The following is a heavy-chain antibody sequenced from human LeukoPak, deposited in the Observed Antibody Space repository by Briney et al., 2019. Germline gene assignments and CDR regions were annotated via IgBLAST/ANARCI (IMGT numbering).Heavy chain of an antibody. CDR2: IYYSGST. CDR3: ARDRYYYVSGSYRLFDY. J-gene: IGHJ4*02. Sequence: PSETLSLTCTVSGGSISSSSYYWGWIRQPPGKGLEWIGSIYYSGSTYYNPSLESRVTISVDTSKNQFSLKLSSVTAADTAVYYCARDRYYYVSGSYRLFDYWGQGTLVTVSS. V-gene: IGHV4-39*07. D-gene: IGHD3-10*01. CDR1: GGSISSSSYY.